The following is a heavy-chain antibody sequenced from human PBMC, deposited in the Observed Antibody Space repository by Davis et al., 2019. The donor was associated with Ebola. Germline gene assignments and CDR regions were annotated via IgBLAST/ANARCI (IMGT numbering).Heavy chain of an antibody. Sequence: AASVKVSCKASGYTFTSYAMHWVRQAPGQRLEWMGWINAGNGNTKYSQKFQGRVTITRDTSASTAYMELSSLRSEDTAVYYCARDRQGFWSGYLPWGQGTLVTVSS. CDR1: GYTFTSYA. V-gene: IGHV1-3*01. CDR3: ARDRQGFWSGYLP. CDR2: INAGNGNT. D-gene: IGHD3-3*01. J-gene: IGHJ4*02.